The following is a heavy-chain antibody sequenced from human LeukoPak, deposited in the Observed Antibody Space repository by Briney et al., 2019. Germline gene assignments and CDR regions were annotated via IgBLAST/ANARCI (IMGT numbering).Heavy chain of an antibody. D-gene: IGHD1-26*01. CDR2: IYYSGST. Sequence: SETLSLTCTVSGGSISSGDYYWSWLRQPPGKGLEWIGYIYYSGSTYYNPSLKSRVTISVDTSKNQFSLKLSSVTAADTAVYYCARLPIMVGAPRHFQDWGQGTMVIVSS. CDR1: GGSISSGDYY. CDR3: ARLPIMVGAPRHFQD. V-gene: IGHV4-30-4*08. J-gene: IGHJ1*01.